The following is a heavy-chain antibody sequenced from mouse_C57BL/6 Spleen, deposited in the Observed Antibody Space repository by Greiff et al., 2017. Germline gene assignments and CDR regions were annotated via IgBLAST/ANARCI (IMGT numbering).Heavy chain of an antibody. J-gene: IGHJ3*01. V-gene: IGHV1-18*01. CDR2: INPNNGGT. D-gene: IGHD3-2*02. CDR3: ARAQATSRFAY. CDR1: GYTFTDYN. Sequence: EVMLVESGPELVKPGASVKIPCKASGYTFTDYNMDWVKQSHGKSLEWIGDINPNNGGTIYNQKFKGKATLTVDKSSSTAYMELRSLTSEDTAVYYCARAQATSRFAYWGQGTLVTVSA.